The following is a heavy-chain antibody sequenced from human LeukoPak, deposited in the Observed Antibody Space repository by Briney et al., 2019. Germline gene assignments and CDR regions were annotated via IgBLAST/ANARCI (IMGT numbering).Heavy chain of an antibody. Sequence: PSETLSLTCAVYGGSFSGYYWSWIRQPPGKGLEWIGEINHSGSTNYNPSLKSRVTISVDTSKNQFSLKLSSVTAADTAVYYCARGYGSGKGWYYYYYYYMDVWGKGTTVTVSS. D-gene: IGHD3-10*01. CDR3: ARGYGSGKGWYYYYYYYMDV. V-gene: IGHV4-34*01. J-gene: IGHJ6*03. CDR1: GGSFSGYY. CDR2: INHSGST.